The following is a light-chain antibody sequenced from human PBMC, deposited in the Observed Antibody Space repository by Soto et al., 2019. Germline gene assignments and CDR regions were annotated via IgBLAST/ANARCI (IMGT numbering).Light chain of an antibody. CDR3: TSWTTSTTMI. J-gene: IGLJ2*01. Sequence: QSALTQPASVSGSPGQWITLSCTGTSSDIGAYNFVSWYQQHPGKAPKLMLYDVNIRPSGVSNRYSGSKSGNTASLTISGLQAEDEADYYCTSWTTSTTMIFGGGTKLTVL. V-gene: IGLV2-14*03. CDR2: DVN. CDR1: SSDIGAYNF.